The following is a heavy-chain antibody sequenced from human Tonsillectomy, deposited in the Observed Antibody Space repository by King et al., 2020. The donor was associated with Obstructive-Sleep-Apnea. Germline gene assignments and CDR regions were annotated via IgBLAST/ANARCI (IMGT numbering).Heavy chain of an antibody. Sequence: QLQESGPGLVKPSETLSLTCTVSGGSISSSNYYWGWIRQPPGKGLEWIGSIYYSGNTYSNPSLKSRVTISGDTSKNQFSLKLKPVTPSDTAVYYRAGEGRGELPSFDYWGQGTLVTVSS. J-gene: IGHJ4*02. CDR3: AGEGRGELPSFDY. D-gene: IGHD3-16*01. V-gene: IGHV4-39*07. CDR1: GGSISSSNYY. CDR2: IYYSGNT.